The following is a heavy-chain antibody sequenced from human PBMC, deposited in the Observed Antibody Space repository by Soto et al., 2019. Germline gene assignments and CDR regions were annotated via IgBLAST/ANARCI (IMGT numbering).Heavy chain of an antibody. CDR2: IYYSGST. CDR1: GGSISSSSYY. V-gene: IGHV4-39*01. J-gene: IGHJ6*03. D-gene: IGHD4-17*01. CDR3: ARHLITDYGDYSDYYYYMDF. Sequence: SECLSLTCTVSGGSISSSSYYGGWIRQPPGKGLEWIGSIYYSGSTYYNPSLKSRVTISVDTSKNQFSLKLSSVTAADTAVYYCARHLITDYGDYSDYYYYMDFWVKGTTVTVSS.